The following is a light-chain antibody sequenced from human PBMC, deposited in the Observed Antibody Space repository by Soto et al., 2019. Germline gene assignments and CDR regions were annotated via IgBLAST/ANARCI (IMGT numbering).Light chain of an antibody. Sequence: DIQMTQSPSSLSASVGDRVTITCRASQIISSYLNWYQQKPGKAPKLLIYAASSLQSGVPSRFSVTGSGTDFTLTIRSLQPDDFATYYCQQSYSTLFTFGPGTKVDIK. V-gene: IGKV1-39*01. CDR1: QIISSY. CDR2: AAS. CDR3: QQSYSTLFT. J-gene: IGKJ3*01.